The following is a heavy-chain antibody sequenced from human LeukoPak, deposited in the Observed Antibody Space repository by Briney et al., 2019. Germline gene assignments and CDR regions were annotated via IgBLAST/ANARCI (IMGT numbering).Heavy chain of an antibody. CDR3: ARIRCVSGPEICYNH. V-gene: IGHV4-34*01. CDR2: VSPDGYD. Sequence: SETLSLTCAVSGVSLTDYYWSWIRRSPGKGLEWIGEVSPDGYDKYNPSLKSRVSISVDRSDNQLSLRPSSVTAADTAIYYCARIRCVSGPEICYNHWAQGSLVTVSS. D-gene: IGHD2-8*01. CDR1: GVSLTDYY. J-gene: IGHJ5*02.